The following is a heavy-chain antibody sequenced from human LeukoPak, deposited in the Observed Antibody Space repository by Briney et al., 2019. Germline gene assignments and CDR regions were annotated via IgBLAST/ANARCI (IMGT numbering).Heavy chain of an antibody. CDR3: ARGLRFLDWANDY. D-gene: IGHD3-3*01. J-gene: IGHJ4*02. CDR1: GYTFTSYD. CDR2: MNPNSGNT. Sequence: ASVKVSCKASGYTFTSYDINWVRQATGQGLEWMGWMNPNSGNTGYAQKFQGRVTITRNTSISTAYMELSSLRSEDTAVYYCARGLRFLDWANDYWGQGTLVTVSS. V-gene: IGHV1-8*03.